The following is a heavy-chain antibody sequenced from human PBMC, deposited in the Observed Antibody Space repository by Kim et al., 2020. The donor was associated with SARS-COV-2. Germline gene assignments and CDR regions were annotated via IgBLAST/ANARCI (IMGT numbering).Heavy chain of an antibody. CDR2: INPSGGST. CDR1: GYTFTSYY. CDR3: ARDPGYSSSWSMPDAFDI. J-gene: IGHJ3*02. D-gene: IGHD6-13*01. Sequence: ASVKVSCKASGYTFTSYYMHWVRQAPGQGLEWMGIINPSGGSTSYAQKFQGRVTMTRDTSTSTVYMELSSLGSEDTAVYYCARDPGYSSSWSMPDAFDIWGQGTMVTVSS. V-gene: IGHV1-46*01.